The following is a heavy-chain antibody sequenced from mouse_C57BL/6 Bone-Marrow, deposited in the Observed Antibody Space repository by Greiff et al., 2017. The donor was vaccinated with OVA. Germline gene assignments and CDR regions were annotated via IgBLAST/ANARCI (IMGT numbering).Heavy chain of an antibody. CDR2: IDPSDSYT. V-gene: IGHV1-69*01. Sequence: QVQLQQPGAELVMPGASVKLSCKASGYTFTSYWMHWVKQRPGQGLEWIGEIDPSDSYTNYNQKFKGKSTLTVDKSSSTAYMQRSSLTSEDSAVYYCARLDWDFDYWGQGTTLTVSS. J-gene: IGHJ2*01. CDR1: GYTFTSYW. CDR3: ARLDWDFDY. D-gene: IGHD4-1*01.